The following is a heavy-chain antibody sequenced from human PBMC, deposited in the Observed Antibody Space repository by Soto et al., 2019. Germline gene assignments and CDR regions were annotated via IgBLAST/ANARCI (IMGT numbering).Heavy chain of an antibody. D-gene: IGHD3-22*01. CDR1: GFTFSNYG. CDR3: EKDRYYFDSSGPTGYGMEV. J-gene: IGHJ6*02. CDR2: ISYDGSNK. V-gene: IGHV3-30*18. Sequence: GVSLRLSCAASGFTFSNYGMHWVRQAPGKGLEWVAVISYDGSNKYCADSVKGRFTISRDNSKNTLYLQMNSLRTEDTAVYYCEKDRYYFDSSGPTGYGMEVWGQGTTVTFS.